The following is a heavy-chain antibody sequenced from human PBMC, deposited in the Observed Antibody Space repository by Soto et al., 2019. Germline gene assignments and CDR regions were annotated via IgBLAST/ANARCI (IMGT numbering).Heavy chain of an antibody. Sequence: AGGSLRLSCAASGFTFSGDWMHWVRQGAGKGLVWVSRINMDGSSTNYADSVKGRFTISRENAKNSLYLQMNSLRAEDTAVYYCARVPSGYDYNYYYGMDVWGQGTTVTVSS. J-gene: IGHJ6*02. CDR2: INMDGSST. CDR3: ARVPSGYDYNYYYGMDV. CDR1: GFTFSGDW. D-gene: IGHD5-12*01. V-gene: IGHV3-74*01.